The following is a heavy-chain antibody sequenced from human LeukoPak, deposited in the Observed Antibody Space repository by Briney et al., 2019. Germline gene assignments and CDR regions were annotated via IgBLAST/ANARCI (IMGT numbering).Heavy chain of an antibody. CDR3: ARDSSGWGGCTWFDP. CDR1: GYTFNSYA. V-gene: IGHV7-4-1*02. D-gene: IGHD6-19*01. Sequence: ASVKVSCKASGYTFNSYAMNWVRQAPGQGLEWMGWINTNTGNPTYAQGFTGRFVFSLDTSVSTAYLQISSLKVEDTAVYYCARDSSGWGGCTWFDPWGQGTLVTVSS. CDR2: INTNTGNP. J-gene: IGHJ5*02.